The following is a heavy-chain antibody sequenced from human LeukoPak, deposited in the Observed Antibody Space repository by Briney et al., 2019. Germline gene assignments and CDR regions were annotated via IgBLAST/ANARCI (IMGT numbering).Heavy chain of an antibody. D-gene: IGHD3-3*01. CDR2: ISGSGGST. Sequence: GGSLRLSCAASGFTFSSYAMSWVRQAPGKGLEWVSAISGSGGSTYYADSMKGRFTISRDNSKNTLYLQMNSLRAEDTAVYYCAKDELEILGENWFDPWGQGTLVTVSS. CDR1: GFTFSSYA. V-gene: IGHV3-23*01. J-gene: IGHJ5*02. CDR3: AKDELEILGENWFDP.